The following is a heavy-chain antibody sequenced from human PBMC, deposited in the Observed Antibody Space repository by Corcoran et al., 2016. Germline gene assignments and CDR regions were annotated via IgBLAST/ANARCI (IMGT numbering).Heavy chain of an antibody. J-gene: IGHJ4*02. CDR2: INAGNGNT. D-gene: IGHD3-10*01. CDR3: ARARRGVRGVTCDY. Sequence: QVQLVQSGAEVKKPGASVKVSCKASGYTFTSYAMHWVRQAPGQRLERMGWINAGNGNTKYSQKFQGRVTITRDTSASTAYMELSSLRSEDTAVYSCARARRGVRGVTCDYWVQGTLVTVSP. V-gene: IGHV1-3*01. CDR1: GYTFTSYA.